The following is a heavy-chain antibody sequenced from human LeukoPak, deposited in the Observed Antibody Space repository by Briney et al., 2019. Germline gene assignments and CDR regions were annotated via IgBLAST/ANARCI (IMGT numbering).Heavy chain of an antibody. CDR3: AKGGYCSSTSCYSPY. V-gene: IGHV3-30*18. J-gene: IGHJ4*02. D-gene: IGHD2-2*02. Sequence: GGSLRLSCAASGFTFSSYGMPWVRQAPGKGLEWVAVISYDGSNKYYADSVKGRFTISRDNSKNTLYLQMNGLRAEDTAVYYCAKGGYCSSTSCYSPYWGQGTLVTVSS. CDR2: ISYDGSNK. CDR1: GFTFSSYG.